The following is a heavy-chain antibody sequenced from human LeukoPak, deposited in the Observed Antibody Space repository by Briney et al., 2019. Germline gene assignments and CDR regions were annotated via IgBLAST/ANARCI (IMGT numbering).Heavy chain of an antibody. Sequence: SETLSLTCTVSGGSISSSSYCWGWIRQPPGKGLEWIGSIYYSGSTYYNPSLKSRVTISVDTSKNQFSLKLSSVTAADTAVYYCARVGATLFDYWGQGTLVTVSS. CDR1: GGSISSSSYC. J-gene: IGHJ4*02. V-gene: IGHV4-39*07. D-gene: IGHD1-26*01. CDR3: ARVGATLFDY. CDR2: IYYSGST.